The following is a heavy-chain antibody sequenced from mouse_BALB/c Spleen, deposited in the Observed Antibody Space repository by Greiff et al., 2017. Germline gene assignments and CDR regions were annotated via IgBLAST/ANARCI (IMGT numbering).Heavy chain of an antibody. Sequence: VQLKQSGPGLVKPSQSLSLTCSVTGYSITSGYYWNWIRQFPGNKLEWMGYISYDGSNNYNPSLKNRISITRDTSKNQFFLKLNSVTTEDTATYYCARLDSSGYVGYAMDYWGQGTSVTVSS. CDR2: ISYDGSN. CDR3: ARLDSSGYVGYAMDY. D-gene: IGHD3-2*01. J-gene: IGHJ4*01. V-gene: IGHV3-6*02. CDR1: GYSITSGYY.